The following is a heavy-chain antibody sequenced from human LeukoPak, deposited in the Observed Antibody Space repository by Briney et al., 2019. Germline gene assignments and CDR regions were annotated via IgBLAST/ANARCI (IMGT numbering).Heavy chain of an antibody. J-gene: IGHJ4*02. D-gene: IGHD2-2*01. Sequence: ASVKVSCKVSGYTLTELPMHWVRQAPGKGLEWMGGFDPEDGETIYAQKFQGRVTMTEDTSTDTAYMELSSLRSEDTAVYYCATPLGYCSSTSCYQFDYWGQGTLVTVSS. CDR2: FDPEDGET. CDR3: ATPLGYCSSTSCYQFDY. CDR1: GYTLTELP. V-gene: IGHV1-24*01.